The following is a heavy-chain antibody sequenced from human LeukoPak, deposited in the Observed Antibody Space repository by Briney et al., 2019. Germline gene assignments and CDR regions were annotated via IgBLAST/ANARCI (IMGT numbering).Heavy chain of an antibody. V-gene: IGHV4-59*08. D-gene: IGHD7-27*01. CDR1: GGSISSYY. Sequence: SETLSLTCTVSGGSISSYYWSWIRQPPGKGLEWIGYIYYSGSTNYNPSLQSRVTISVDTSKNQFSLKLSSVTAADTAVYYCARHGTGLGIVDICGQGTMVTVSS. J-gene: IGHJ3*02. CDR3: ARHGTGLGIVDI. CDR2: IYYSGST.